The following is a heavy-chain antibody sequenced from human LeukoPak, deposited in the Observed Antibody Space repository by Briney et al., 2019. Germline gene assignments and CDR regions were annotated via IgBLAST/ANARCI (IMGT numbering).Heavy chain of an antibody. CDR2: ISSTGSTI. V-gene: IGHV3-11*01. CDR3: ARGVSGYSYGSRFDY. J-gene: IGHJ4*02. Sequence: GGSLRLSCAASGFTFSDYYMSWIRQAPGKGLEWVSYISSTGSTIYYADSVKGRFTISRDNAKNSLYLQMNRLRAEDTAVYYCARGVSGYSYGSRFDYWGQGTLVTVSS. D-gene: IGHD5-18*01. CDR1: GFTFSDYY.